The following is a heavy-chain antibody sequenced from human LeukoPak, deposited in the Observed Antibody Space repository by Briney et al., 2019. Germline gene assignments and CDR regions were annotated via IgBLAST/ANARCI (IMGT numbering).Heavy chain of an antibody. Sequence: GASVKVSCKASGYTFTGYYMRWVRQAPGQGLEWIAWINPNSGGTNYAQKFQGRVTMTRDTSISTAYMELSRLRSDDTALYYCARGPQITMVRGVIVYWGQGTLVTVSS. D-gene: IGHD3-10*01. CDR3: ARGPQITMVRGVIVY. V-gene: IGHV1-2*02. CDR2: INPNSGGT. J-gene: IGHJ4*02. CDR1: GYTFTGYY.